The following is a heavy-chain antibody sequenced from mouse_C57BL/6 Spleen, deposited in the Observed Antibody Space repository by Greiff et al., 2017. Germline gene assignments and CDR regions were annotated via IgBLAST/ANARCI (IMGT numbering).Heavy chain of an antibody. D-gene: IGHD3-3*01. CDR1: GYTFTSYW. CDR2: IDPNSGGT. Sequence: QVQLQQPGAELVKPGASVKLSCKASGYTFTSYWMHWVKQRPGRGLEWIGRIDPNSGGTKYNEKFKSKATLTVDKPSSTAYMQLSSLTSEDSAVYSWARPHLGGKTYFDYGGKGTTLTVSS. J-gene: IGHJ2*01. CDR3: ARPHLGGKTYFDY. V-gene: IGHV1-72*01.